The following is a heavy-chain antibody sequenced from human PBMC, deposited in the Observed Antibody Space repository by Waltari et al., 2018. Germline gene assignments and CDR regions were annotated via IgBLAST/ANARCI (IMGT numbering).Heavy chain of an antibody. V-gene: IGHV3-30*01. D-gene: IGHD1-1*01. CDR3: AAGLKLDY. J-gene: IGHJ4*02. Sequence: VQLVESGGGVIQPERSLRLSCAASGFTFSSYAMHWVSKAPGKWLGWVAIISYEGSNKYYADSVKGRFTISRDNSKNTLYLQMNSLRAEDTAVYYCAAGLKLDYWGQGTLVTVSS. CDR2: ISYEGSNK. CDR1: GFTFSSYA.